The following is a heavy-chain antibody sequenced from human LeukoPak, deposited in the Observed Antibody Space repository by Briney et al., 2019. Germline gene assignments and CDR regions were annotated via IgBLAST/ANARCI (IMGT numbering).Heavy chain of an antibody. CDR2: ISSSSSTI. CDR1: GFTFSSYS. D-gene: IGHD6-13*01. V-gene: IGHV3-48*01. Sequence: PGGSLRLSCAASGFTFSSYSMNWVRQAPGKGLEWVSYISSSSSTIYYADSVKGRFTISRDNARNSLYLQMNSLRAEDTAVYYCTRSRPGTEAGQPNFDYWGQGTLVTVSS. CDR3: TRSRPGTEAGQPNFDY. J-gene: IGHJ4*02.